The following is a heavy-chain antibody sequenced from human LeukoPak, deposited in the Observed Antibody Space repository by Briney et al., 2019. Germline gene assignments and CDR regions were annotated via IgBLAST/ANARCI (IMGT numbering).Heavy chain of an antibody. V-gene: IGHV4-59*01. CDR2: IYYSGST. CDR1: GGSISSYY. Sequence: SETLSLTCTVSGGSISSYYWSWLRQPPGKGLEWLGYIYYSGSTNYNPSLKSRVTISVDTSKNQFSLKLSSVTAADTAVYYCAREGVHSSGWYRWFDPWGQGTLVTVSS. J-gene: IGHJ5*02. D-gene: IGHD6-19*01. CDR3: AREGVHSSGWYRWFDP.